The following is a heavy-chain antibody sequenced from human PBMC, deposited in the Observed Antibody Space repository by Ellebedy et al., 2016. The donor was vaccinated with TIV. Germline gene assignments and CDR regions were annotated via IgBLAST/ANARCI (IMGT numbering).Heavy chain of an antibody. CDR3: ARLVPDFWSGYYFDY. CDR1: GGSISSYY. Sequence: MPSETLSLTCTVSGGSISSYYWSRIRQPPGKGLEWIGYIYYSGSTNYNPSLKSRVTISVDTSKNQFSLKLSSVTAADTAVYYCARLVPDFWSGYYFDYWGQGTLVTVSS. D-gene: IGHD3-3*01. V-gene: IGHV4-59*08. J-gene: IGHJ4*02. CDR2: IYYSGST.